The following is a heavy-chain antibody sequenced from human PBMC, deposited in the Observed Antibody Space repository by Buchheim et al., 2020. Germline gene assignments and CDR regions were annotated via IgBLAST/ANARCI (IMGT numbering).Heavy chain of an antibody. J-gene: IGHJ6*02. D-gene: IGHD3-3*01. CDR1: GFTVSSNY. CDR3: ARDIQGYDFYYYYGMDV. V-gene: IGHV3-66*01. CDR2: IYSGGST. Sequence: EVQLVESGGGLVQPGGSLRLSCAASGFTVSSNYMSWVRQAPGKGLEWVSVIYSGGSTYYADSVKGRFTISRDNSKNTLYLQMNSLRAEDTAVYYCARDIQGYDFYYYYGMDVWGQGTT.